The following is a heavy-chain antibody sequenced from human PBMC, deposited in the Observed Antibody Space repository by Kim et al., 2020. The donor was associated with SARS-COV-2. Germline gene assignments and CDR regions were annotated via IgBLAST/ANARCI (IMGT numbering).Heavy chain of an antibody. V-gene: IGHV4-30-2*03. J-gene: IGHJ4*02. CDR3: ARQRYCSGGSCYFLDY. Sequence: SPKSRVTITVDTSRNQFSLKLSSVTAADTAVYYCARQRYCSGGSCYFLDYWGQGTLVTVSS. D-gene: IGHD2-15*01.